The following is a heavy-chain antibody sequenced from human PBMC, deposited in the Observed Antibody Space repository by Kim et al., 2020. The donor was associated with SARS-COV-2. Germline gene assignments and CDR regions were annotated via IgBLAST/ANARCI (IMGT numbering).Heavy chain of an antibody. Sequence: VTSRFTIARDNSKNTLYLQMNSLRAEDTAVYYCAKEAGLDYYDSSGYCMDVWGQGTTVTVSS. J-gene: IGHJ6*02. D-gene: IGHD3-22*01. V-gene: IGHV3-30*02. CDR3: AKEAGLDYYDSSGYCMDV.